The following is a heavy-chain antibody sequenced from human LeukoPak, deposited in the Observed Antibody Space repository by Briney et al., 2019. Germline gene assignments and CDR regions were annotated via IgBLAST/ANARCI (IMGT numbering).Heavy chain of an antibody. CDR2: ISSSSSYT. J-gene: IGHJ5*02. CDR3: ARGGSGGRSWFDP. CDR1: GFTFSDYF. Sequence: PGGSLRLSCAASGFTFSDYFMSWIRQAPGKGLEWVSYISSSSSYTNYADSVKGRFTISRDNAKSSLYLQMNSLTAEDTAVYYCARGGSGGRSWFDPWGQGTLVTVSS. V-gene: IGHV3-11*05. D-gene: IGHD2-15*01.